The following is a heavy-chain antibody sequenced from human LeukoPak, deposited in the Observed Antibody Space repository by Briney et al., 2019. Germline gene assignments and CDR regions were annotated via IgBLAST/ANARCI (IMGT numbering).Heavy chain of an antibody. D-gene: IGHD3-16*01. CDR3: TRGGFYGSFDS. CDR1: GFTFSTYW. J-gene: IGHJ4*02. Sequence: GGSLRLSCAASGFTFSTYWMQWVRQAPGKGLVWVSHVNGPGTDTTYADSVKGRFTISRDNAKNTLYLQMNSLRAEDAAVYYCTRGGFYGSFDSWGQGTLVTVSS. V-gene: IGHV3-74*01. CDR2: VNGPGTDT.